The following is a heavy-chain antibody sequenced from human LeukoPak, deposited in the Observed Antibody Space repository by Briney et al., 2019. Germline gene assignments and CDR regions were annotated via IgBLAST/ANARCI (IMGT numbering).Heavy chain of an antibody. V-gene: IGHV3-21*01. J-gene: IGHJ4*02. D-gene: IGHD5-18*01. Sequence: GGSLRLSCAASGFTFSSYSMNWVRQAPGKELEWVSSISSSSSYIYYADSVKGRFTISRDNAKNSLYLQMNSLRAEDTAVYYCARDSGDTAMVPYHFDYWGQGTLVTVSS. CDR1: GFTFSSYS. CDR2: ISSSSSYI. CDR3: ARDSGDTAMVPYHFDY.